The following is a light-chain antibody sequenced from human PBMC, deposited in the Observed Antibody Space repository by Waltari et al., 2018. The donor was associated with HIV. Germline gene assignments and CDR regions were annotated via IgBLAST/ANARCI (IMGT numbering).Light chain of an antibody. CDR3: QTWDSGIRV. CDR1: SGYSNHA. J-gene: IGLJ3*02. Sequence: QVVLTQSPSASASLGASVKLTCTLSSGYSNHAIAWPQQQSEKGPRYLMKINSDGSHNKGDGFPDRFSGSSSGAERYLTISSLQSDDEADYYCQTWDSGIRVFGGGTRLTVL. CDR2: INSDGSH. V-gene: IGLV4-69*01.